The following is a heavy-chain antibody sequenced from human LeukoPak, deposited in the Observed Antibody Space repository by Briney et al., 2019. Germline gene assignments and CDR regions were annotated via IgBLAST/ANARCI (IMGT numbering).Heavy chain of an antibody. J-gene: IGHJ5*02. CDR1: GYTFTSSD. CDR2: INPNSGDT. Sequence: ASGKVSCKTSGYTFTSSDINWVRQATGQGLEWMGWINPNSGDTGYAQKFQGRVTITRNTAIGTAYMELSSLTSEDTAVYYCARVIVVIPGTNIWFDPWGQGTLVTVSS. D-gene: IGHD2-2*01. V-gene: IGHV1-8*03. CDR3: ARVIVVIPGTNIWFDP.